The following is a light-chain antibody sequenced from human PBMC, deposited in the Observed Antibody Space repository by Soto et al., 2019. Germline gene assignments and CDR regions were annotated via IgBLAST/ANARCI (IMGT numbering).Light chain of an antibody. J-gene: IGKJ5*01. CDR3: QQRNSWPVT. Sequence: EVVLTQSPATLSLSPGERATLSCRASQSVSSYIAWYQQKPGQAPRLLIYDSSNRATGIPARFSGSGSGTDFTLTISSLEPEDFAVYYCQQRNSWPVTFGQGIRLEMK. V-gene: IGKV3-11*01. CDR1: QSVSSY. CDR2: DSS.